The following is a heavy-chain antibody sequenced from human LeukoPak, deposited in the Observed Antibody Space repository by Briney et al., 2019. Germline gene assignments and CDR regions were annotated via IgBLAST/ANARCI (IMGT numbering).Heavy chain of an antibody. V-gene: IGHV3-48*03. D-gene: IGHD3-3*01. CDR1: GFTFSSYE. Sequence: QPGGSLRLSCAASGFTFSSYEMNWVRQAPGKGLEWVSYISSSGSTIYYADSVKGRFTISRDNAKKSLYLQMNSLRAEDTAVYYCARDRAPRTIFGVVIMFDYWGQGTLVTVSS. J-gene: IGHJ4*02. CDR2: ISSSGSTI. CDR3: ARDRAPRTIFGVVIMFDY.